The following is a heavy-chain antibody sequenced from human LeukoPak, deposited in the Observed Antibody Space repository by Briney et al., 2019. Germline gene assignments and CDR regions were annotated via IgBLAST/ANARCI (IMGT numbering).Heavy chain of an antibody. J-gene: IGHJ4*02. D-gene: IGHD2-2*01. V-gene: IGHV3-21*01. CDR3: ARGAPVVPAAIGV. CDR2: ISSSSSYI. CDR1: GFTFSSYS. Sequence: WGSLRLSCAASGFTFSSYSMNWVRQAPGKGLEWVSSISSSSSYIYYADSVKGRFTISRDNAKNSLYLQMNSLRAEDTAVYYCARGAPVVPAAIGVWGQGTLVTVSS.